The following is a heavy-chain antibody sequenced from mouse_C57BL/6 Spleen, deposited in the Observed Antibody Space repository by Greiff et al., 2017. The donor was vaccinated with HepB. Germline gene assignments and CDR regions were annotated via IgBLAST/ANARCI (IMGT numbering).Heavy chain of an antibody. Sequence: EVKLMESGGGLVKPGGSLKLSCAASGFTFSSYAMSWVRQTPEKRLEWVATISDGGSYTYYPDNVKGRFTISRDNAKNNLYLQMSHLKSEDTAMYYCARVYDYLGAWFAYWGQGTLVTVSA. J-gene: IGHJ3*01. CDR1: GFTFSSYA. V-gene: IGHV5-4*03. CDR3: ARVYDYLGAWFAY. CDR2: ISDGGSYT. D-gene: IGHD2-4*01.